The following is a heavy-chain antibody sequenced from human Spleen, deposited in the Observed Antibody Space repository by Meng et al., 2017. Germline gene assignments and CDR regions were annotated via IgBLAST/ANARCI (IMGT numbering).Heavy chain of an antibody. D-gene: IGHD4-11*01. CDR1: GGSFSDYY. CDR2: INHRGNT. Sequence: QVQLPQWGAGLLKPSETLSLTCVVSGGSFSDYYWSWTRQPPGKGLEWIGEINHRGNTNYNSFLESRVTISVDTSQNSLSLKLSSVTAADSAVYYCARGPTTVAHDFDYWGQGTLVTVFS. V-gene: IGHV4-34*01. CDR3: ARGPTTVAHDFDY. J-gene: IGHJ4*02.